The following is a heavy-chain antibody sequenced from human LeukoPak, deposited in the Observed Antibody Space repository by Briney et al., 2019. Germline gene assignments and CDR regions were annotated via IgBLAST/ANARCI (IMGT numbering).Heavy chain of an antibody. CDR3: AGTYYYGSGTYT. Sequence: SETLSLTCTVSGGSISSYYWSWIRQPAGKGLEWIGRIYTSGSTNYNPSLKSRVTMSVDTSENQFSLKLSSVTAADTAVYYCAGTYYYGSGTYTWGQGTLVTVSS. J-gene: IGHJ5*02. D-gene: IGHD3-10*01. V-gene: IGHV4-4*07. CDR1: GGSISSYY. CDR2: IYTSGST.